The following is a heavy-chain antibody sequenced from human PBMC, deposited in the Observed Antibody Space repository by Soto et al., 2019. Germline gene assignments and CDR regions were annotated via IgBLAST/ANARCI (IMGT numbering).Heavy chain of an antibody. CDR3: VREGRGSFDF. J-gene: IGHJ3*01. CDR1: GFIFTNYA. V-gene: IGHV3-23*01. Sequence: GGSLRLSCAASGFIFTNYAMNWVRQAPGKGLEWVSVIGGRGNSAYYADSVQGRFTISRDNSKNTLSLQMSSLTADDTAICYCVREGRGSFDFWGRGTMVTVSS. D-gene: IGHD5-12*01. CDR2: IGGRGNSA.